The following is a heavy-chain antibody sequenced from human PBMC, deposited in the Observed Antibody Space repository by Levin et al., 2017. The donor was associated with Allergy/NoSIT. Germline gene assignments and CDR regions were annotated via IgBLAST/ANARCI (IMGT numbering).Heavy chain of an antibody. J-gene: IGHJ5*02. V-gene: IGHV5-51*01. Sequence: HGESLKISCKGSGYSFTNYWIAWVRQMPGKGLEWMGIIYPADSDTRYSPSFQGQVTISADKSINTAYLQWSSLKASDTAMYYCAREYCTGGICFRDWFDPWGQGTLVTVSS. CDR1: GYSFTNYW. D-gene: IGHD2-8*02. CDR3: AREYCTGGICFRDWFDP. CDR2: IYPADSDT.